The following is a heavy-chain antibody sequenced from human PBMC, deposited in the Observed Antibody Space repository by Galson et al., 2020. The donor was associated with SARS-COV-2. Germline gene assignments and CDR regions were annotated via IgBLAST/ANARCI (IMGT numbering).Heavy chain of an antibody. CDR2: ISKDGGNK. Sequence: GESLKISCAVSGFTFSTYVMHWVRQAPGKGLEWVAVISKDGGNKYYADSVKGRFTISRDNSKNTLYVQVNSLRAEDTAVYYCAREYGSGWVYFDCWGQGTLVTVSS. D-gene: IGHD6-19*01. CDR1: GFTFSTYV. J-gene: IGHJ4*02. CDR3: AREYGSGWVYFDC. V-gene: IGHV3-30*03.